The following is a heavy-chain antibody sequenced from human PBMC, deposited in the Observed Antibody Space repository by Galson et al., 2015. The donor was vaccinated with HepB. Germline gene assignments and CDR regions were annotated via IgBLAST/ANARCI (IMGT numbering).Heavy chain of an antibody. V-gene: IGHV1-69*04. CDR2: IIPILGIA. Sequence: SVKVSCKASGGTFSSYTISWVRQAPGQGLEWMGRIIPILGIANYAQKFQGRVTITADKSASTAYMELSSLRSEDTAVYYCAREGSGWPRYFDLWGRGTLVTVSS. CDR1: GGTFSSYT. CDR3: AREGSGWPRYFDL. J-gene: IGHJ2*01. D-gene: IGHD6-19*01.